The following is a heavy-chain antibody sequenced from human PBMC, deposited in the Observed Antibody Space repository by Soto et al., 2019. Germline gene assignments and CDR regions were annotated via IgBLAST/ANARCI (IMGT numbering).Heavy chain of an antibody. D-gene: IGHD1-26*01. Sequence: ASVKVSCKASGYTFTSYDISWVRQAPGQGLEWMGWISAYSGNTNYAQKLQGRVTMTTDTSTSTAYMELRSLRSDDTAVYYCARQTIIVGATTDWFDPWGQGTLVTVSS. CDR1: GYTFTSYD. J-gene: IGHJ5*02. V-gene: IGHV1-18*01. CDR3: ARQTIIVGATTDWFDP. CDR2: ISAYSGNT.